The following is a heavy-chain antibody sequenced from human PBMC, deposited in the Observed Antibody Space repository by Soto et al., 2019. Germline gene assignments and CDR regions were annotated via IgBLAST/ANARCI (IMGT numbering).Heavy chain of an antibody. CDR3: XXXXXXXXXXDX. CDR2: IKTDGSST. V-gene: IGHV3-74*01. Sequence: EVQLVESGGGLVQPGGSLRLSCAVSGFTFSSYWMHWVRQAPGKGLVWVSRIKTDGSSTSYADSVKGRFTISRDNAKNTLYLQLNXLXXXXXAXXXXXXXXXXXXXXDXXXXGTLVTVSS. CDR1: GFTFSSYW. J-gene: IGHJ4*02.